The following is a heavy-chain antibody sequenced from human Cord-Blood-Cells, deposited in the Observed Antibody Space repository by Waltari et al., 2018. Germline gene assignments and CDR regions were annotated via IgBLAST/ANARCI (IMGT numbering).Heavy chain of an antibody. J-gene: IGHJ3*02. D-gene: IGHD2-21*02. CDR1: GYTLTELS. Sequence: QVQPVQYGAEVKKPGASVKVACTVSGYTLTELSTPSVRHACGKGLEWMGGFDPEDGETIYAQKFQGRVTMTEDTSTDTAYMELSSLRSEDTAVYYCATGLVRYCGGDCYSAFDIWGQGTMVTVSS. CDR3: ATGLVRYCGGDCYSAFDI. CDR2: FDPEDGET. V-gene: IGHV1-24*01.